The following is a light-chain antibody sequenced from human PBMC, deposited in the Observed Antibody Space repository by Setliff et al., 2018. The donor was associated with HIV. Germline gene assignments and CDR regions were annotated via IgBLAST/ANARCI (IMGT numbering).Light chain of an antibody. Sequence: QSVLAQPASVSGSTGQSINISCTGSSSDVGSPLSSVSWYQQNPGEVPKLLIFEVTRRPSGISDRFSASKSGNTASLTISGLQTEDEAYYYCCSYGRGDIWIFGGGTKVTVL. CDR1: SSDVGSPLSS. CDR3: CSYGRGDIWI. CDR2: EVT. J-gene: IGLJ2*01. V-gene: IGLV2-23*02.